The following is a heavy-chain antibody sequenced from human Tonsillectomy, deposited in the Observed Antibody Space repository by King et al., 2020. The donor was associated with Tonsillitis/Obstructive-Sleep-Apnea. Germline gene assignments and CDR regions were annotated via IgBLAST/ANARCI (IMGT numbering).Heavy chain of an antibody. D-gene: IGHD6-6*01. V-gene: IGHV4-39*01. J-gene: IGHJ5*02. CDR3: ARRGRAYRTSSHWFDP. CDR2: SYSSGST. CDR1: GGSITSSSYY. Sequence: LQLQESGPGLVKPSETLSLTCTVSGGSITSSSYYWGWIRQPPGKGLEWIGYSYSSGSTYYNPSLKSRVTISVDTSKNQFSLKLNSVTAADTAVYYCARRGRAYRTSSHWFDPWGQGTLVSVSS.